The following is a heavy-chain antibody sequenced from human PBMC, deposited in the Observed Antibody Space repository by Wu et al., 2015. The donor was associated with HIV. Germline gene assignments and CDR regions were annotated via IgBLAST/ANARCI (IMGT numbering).Heavy chain of an antibody. CDR1: GDGFTSYA. D-gene: IGHD3-3*01. J-gene: IGHJ4*02. CDR2: INPLFGTT. CDR3: ARGDYANYDFWSAYPSY. Sequence: QVHLVQFGGEVKKPGSSVKVTCKASGDGFTSYAVSWVRQAPGQGLEWMGGINPLFGTTKFAQKFQGRLTITTDELRTTAYMELSSLRSEDTAVYYCARGDYANYDFWSAYPSYWGQGTLVTVSS. V-gene: IGHV1-69*05.